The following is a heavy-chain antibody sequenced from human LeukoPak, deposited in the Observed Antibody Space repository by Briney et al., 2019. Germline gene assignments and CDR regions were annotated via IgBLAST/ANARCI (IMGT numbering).Heavy chain of an antibody. Sequence: SETLSLTCAVYGGSLSGYYWSWIRQPPGKGLEWIGEINHSGSTNYNPSLKSRVTISVDTSKNQFSLKLSSVTAADTAVYYCARGLIVVVVAATRGDDWFAPWGQGTLVTVSS. CDR3: ARGLIVVVVAATRGDDWFAP. CDR2: INHSGST. CDR1: GGSLSGYY. D-gene: IGHD2-15*01. V-gene: IGHV4-34*01. J-gene: IGHJ5*02.